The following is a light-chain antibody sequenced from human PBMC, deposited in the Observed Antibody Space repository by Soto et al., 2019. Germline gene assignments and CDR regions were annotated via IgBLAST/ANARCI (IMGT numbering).Light chain of an antibody. CDR2: GAS. CDR3: QQYGSTQGYT. CDR1: QSVSSSY. V-gene: IGKV3-20*01. Sequence: EIVLTQSPGTLSLSPGERATLSCRASQSVSSSYLAWYQQKPGQAPRLLIYGASSRATGIPDRFSGSGSGTDFTLPISRLEPEEFAVYYCQQYGSTQGYTFGQGTKLEIK. J-gene: IGKJ2*01.